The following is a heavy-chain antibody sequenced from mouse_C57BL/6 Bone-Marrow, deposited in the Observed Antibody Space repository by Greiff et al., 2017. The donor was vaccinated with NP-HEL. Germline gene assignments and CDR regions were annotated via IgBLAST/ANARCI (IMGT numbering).Heavy chain of an antibody. J-gene: IGHJ3*01. D-gene: IGHD2-3*01. V-gene: IGHV14-4*01. CDR3: TTFYDGYLAWFAY. CDR2: IDPENGDT. CDR1: GFNIKDDY. Sequence: DVKLQESGAELVRPGASVKLSCTASGFNIKDDYMHWVKQRPEQGLEWIGWIDPENGDTEYASKFQGKATITADTSSNTAYLQLSSLTSEDTAVYYCTTFYDGYLAWFAYWGQGTLVTVSA.